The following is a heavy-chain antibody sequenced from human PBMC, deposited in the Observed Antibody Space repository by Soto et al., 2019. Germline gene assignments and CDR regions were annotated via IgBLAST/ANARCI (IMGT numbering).Heavy chain of an antibody. Sequence: EVQVVESGGGLVKPGGSLRLSRAASGFTFSSYSMNWVRQAPGKGLEWVSCISGSSSYIYYADSVKGRFTISRDNAKKSLYLQMNSLRAEDTAVYYCARTDYGDYVRGAFDIWGQGTMVTVSS. V-gene: IGHV3-21*01. J-gene: IGHJ3*02. CDR2: ISGSSSYI. D-gene: IGHD4-17*01. CDR3: ARTDYGDYVRGAFDI. CDR1: GFTFSSYS.